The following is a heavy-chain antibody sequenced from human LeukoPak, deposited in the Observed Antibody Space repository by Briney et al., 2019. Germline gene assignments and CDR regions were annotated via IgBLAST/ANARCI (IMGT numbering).Heavy chain of an antibody. J-gene: IGHJ4*02. CDR1: GGSISSYY. D-gene: IGHD3-16*02. V-gene: IGHV4-59*01. CDR3: ARYVWGSYPTFEDY. Sequence: PSETLSLTCTVSGGSISSYYWSWIRQPPGKGLEWIGYIHSSGSTNYNPSLKSRVTISVDTSKNKFSLKLSSVTAADTAVYYCARYVWGSYPTFEDYWGQGTLVTVSS. CDR2: IHSSGST.